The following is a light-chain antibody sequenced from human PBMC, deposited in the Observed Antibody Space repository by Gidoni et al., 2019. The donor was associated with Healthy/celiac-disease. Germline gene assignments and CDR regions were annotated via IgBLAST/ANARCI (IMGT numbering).Light chain of an antibody. J-gene: IGLJ1*01. CDR3: CSYAGSSTHYV. CDR2: EVS. CDR1: SSDVGSYNL. Sequence: GQSITISCTGTSSDVGSYNLVSWYQQHPGKAPKLMIYEVSKRPSGVSNRFSGSKSGNTASLTISGLQAEDEADYYCCSYAGSSTHYVFGTGTKVTVL. V-gene: IGLV2-23*02.